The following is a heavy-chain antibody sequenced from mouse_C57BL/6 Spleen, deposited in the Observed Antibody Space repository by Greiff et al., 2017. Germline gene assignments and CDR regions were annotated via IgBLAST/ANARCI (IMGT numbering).Heavy chain of an antibody. CDR3: ARDEGYYAMDY. CDR2: ISYDGSN. J-gene: IGHJ4*01. CDR1: GYSITSGYY. V-gene: IGHV3-6*01. Sequence: EVKLMESGPGLVKPSQSLSLTCSVTGYSITSGYYWNCIRQFPGNKLEWMGYISYDGSNNYNPSLKNRISITRDTSKNQFFLKLNSVTTEDTATYYCARDEGYYAMDYWGQGTSVTVSS.